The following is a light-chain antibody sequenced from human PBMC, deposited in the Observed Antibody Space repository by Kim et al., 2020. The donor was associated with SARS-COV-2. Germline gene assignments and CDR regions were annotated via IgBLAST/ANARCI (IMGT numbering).Light chain of an antibody. Sequence: EIVLTQSPGTLSLSPGERATLSCRASQRVSSNYLAWYQQKPGQPPRLLIYGASSRATGIPDRFSGSGSGTDFTLTISSLEPEDFAVYYCHQYGTSPLYTFGQGTKL. CDR3: HQYGTSPLYT. CDR1: QRVSSNY. J-gene: IGKJ2*01. V-gene: IGKV3-20*01. CDR2: GAS.